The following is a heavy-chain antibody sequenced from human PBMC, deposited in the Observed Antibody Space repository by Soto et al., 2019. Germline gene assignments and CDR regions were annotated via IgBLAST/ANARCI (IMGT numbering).Heavy chain of an antibody. CDR3: ARGHFDSRGYSNALDY. CDR2: ISYSGST. J-gene: IGHJ4*02. D-gene: IGHD3-22*01. Sequence: SETLSLTYTVSGGSISSGNYYWSWIRQPPGKGLEWIGFISYSGSTNYNPSLKSRVTISLDMSKNHVSLILKSVNIADSAIYYCARGHFDSRGYSNALDYWGQGIQVTVS. V-gene: IGHV4-61*03. CDR1: GGSISSGNYY.